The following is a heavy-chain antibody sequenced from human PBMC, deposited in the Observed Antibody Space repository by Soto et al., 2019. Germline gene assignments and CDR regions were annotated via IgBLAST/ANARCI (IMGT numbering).Heavy chain of an antibody. CDR3: ARDRRIVVVGAATRAWVYYGMDV. J-gene: IGHJ6*02. CDR2: ISAYNGNT. CDR1: GYTFTSYG. V-gene: IGHV1-18*01. Sequence: QVQLVQSGAEVKKPGASVKVSCKASGYTFTSYGISWVRQAPGQGLEWMGWISAYNGNTNYAQKLQGRVTMTTDRSTSTAYMERRSLRSDDTAVYYCARDRRIVVVGAATRAWVYYGMDVWGQGTTVTVSS. D-gene: IGHD2-15*01.